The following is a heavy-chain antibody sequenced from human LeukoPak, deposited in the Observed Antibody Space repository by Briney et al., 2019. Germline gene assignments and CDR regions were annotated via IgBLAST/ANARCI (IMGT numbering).Heavy chain of an antibody. CDR2: FYSGGKT. CDR1: GFTVSSSY. CDR3: AKERDYGPADY. D-gene: IGHD4/OR15-4a*01. J-gene: IGHJ4*02. V-gene: IGHV3-53*01. Sequence: GGFLRLSCAASGFTVSSSYMSWVRQAPGKGLEWVSVFYSGGKTYYTDSVKGRFTISRDNSKNTLYLQLNSLRAEDTAIYYCAKERDYGPADYWGQGTLVTVSS.